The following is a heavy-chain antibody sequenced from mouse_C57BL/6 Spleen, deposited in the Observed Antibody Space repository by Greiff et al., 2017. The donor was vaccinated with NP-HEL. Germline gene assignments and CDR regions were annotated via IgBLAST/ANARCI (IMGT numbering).Heavy chain of an antibody. V-gene: IGHV1-52*01. CDR3: ARKAQDTHAMDY. J-gene: IGHJ4*01. Sequence: QVQLKQPGAELVRPGSSVKLSCKASGYTFTSYWMHWVKQRPIQGLEWIGNIDPSDSETHYNQKFKDKATLTVDKSSSTAYMQLSSLTSEDSAVDYCARKAQDTHAMDYWGQGTSVTVSS. CDR2: IDPSDSET. CDR1: GYTFTSYW. D-gene: IGHD3-2*02.